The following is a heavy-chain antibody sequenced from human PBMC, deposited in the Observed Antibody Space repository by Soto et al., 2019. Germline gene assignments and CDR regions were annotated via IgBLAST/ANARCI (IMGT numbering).Heavy chain of an antibody. J-gene: IGHJ4*02. V-gene: IGHV4-31*03. Sequence: QVQLQESGPGLVKPSQTLSLTCTVSRGSISSGGYCWSWIRQHPGEGLEWIGYIYDTGSTSYNPYLKGRVTISVDTSTNQFSLKLSSVTAADTAVYYCTRGELGTKFDSWGQGTLVTVSS. CDR3: TRGELGTKFDS. D-gene: IGHD1-26*01. CDR1: RGSISSGGYC. CDR2: IYDTGST.